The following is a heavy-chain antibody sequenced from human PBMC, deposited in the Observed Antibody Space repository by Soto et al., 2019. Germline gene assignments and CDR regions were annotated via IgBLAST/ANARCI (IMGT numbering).Heavy chain of an antibody. CDR1: GFSFNTYA. CDR2: ISSSGRSP. Sequence: GGSLRLSCAASGFSFNTYAMSWVRQAPGKGLEWVSSISSSGRSPYYTDSVKGRFTTSRDTSKNTLYLQMNSLRAEDTAIYYCAKMRTASTFDYWGQGTLVTVSS. CDR3: AKMRTASTFDY. J-gene: IGHJ4*02. D-gene: IGHD5-18*01. V-gene: IGHV3-23*01.